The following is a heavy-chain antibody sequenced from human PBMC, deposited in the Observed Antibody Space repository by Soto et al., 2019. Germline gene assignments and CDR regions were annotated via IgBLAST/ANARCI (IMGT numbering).Heavy chain of an antibody. J-gene: IGHJ6*02. CDR3: ARGSYYDFWSGYWGSLYYYYGMDV. V-gene: IGHV3-33*01. CDR1: GFTFSSYV. D-gene: IGHD3-3*01. CDR2: IWYDGSNK. Sequence: PGGSLRLSCAASGFTFSSYVMHWVRQAPGKGLEWVAVIWYDGSNKYYADSVKGRFTISRDNSKNTLYLQMNSLRAEDTAVYYCARGSYYDFWSGYWGSLYYYYGMDVWGQGTTVTVSS.